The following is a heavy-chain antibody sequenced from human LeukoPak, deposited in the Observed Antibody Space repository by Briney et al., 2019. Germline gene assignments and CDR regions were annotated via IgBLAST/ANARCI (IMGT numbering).Heavy chain of an antibody. CDR1: GFTFSSYS. Sequence: GGSLRLSCAASGFTFSSYSMNWVRQAPGKGLEWVSSISSSSSYIYYADSVKGRFTISRDNAKNSLYLQMNSLRAEDTAVYYCAAMVRGVIKPDIDYWGQGTLVTVSS. J-gene: IGHJ4*02. CDR2: ISSSSSYI. CDR3: AAMVRGVIKPDIDY. D-gene: IGHD3-10*01. V-gene: IGHV3-21*01.